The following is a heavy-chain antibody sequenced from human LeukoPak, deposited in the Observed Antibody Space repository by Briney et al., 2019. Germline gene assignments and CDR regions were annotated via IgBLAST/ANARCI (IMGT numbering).Heavy chain of an antibody. CDR2: ISAYNGNT. V-gene: IGHV1-18*01. CDR1: GYTFTSYG. Sequence: GSVKVSCKASGYTFTSYGISWVRQAPGQGLEWMGWISAYNGNTNYAQRLQGRVTMTTDTSTSTTYMELRSLRSDDTAVYYCARDPFSPIRFLEWLLDYWGQGTLVTVSS. J-gene: IGHJ4*02. CDR3: ARDPFSPIRFLEWLLDY. D-gene: IGHD3-3*01.